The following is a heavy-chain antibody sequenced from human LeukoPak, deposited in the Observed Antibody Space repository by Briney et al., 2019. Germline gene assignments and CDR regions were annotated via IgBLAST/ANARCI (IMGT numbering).Heavy chain of an antibody. D-gene: IGHD6-13*01. V-gene: IGHV3-23*01. J-gene: IGHJ2*01. CDR3: AKDREQQLVYWYFDL. CDR1: GFTFSSYA. CDR2: ISGSGGNT. Sequence: PGGSLTLSCAASGFTFSSYAMSWVRQAPGKGLEWVSGISGSGGNTYYADSVKGRFTISRDNSKNTLYLQMNSLRAEDTAVYYCAKDREQQLVYWYFDLWGRGTLVTVSS.